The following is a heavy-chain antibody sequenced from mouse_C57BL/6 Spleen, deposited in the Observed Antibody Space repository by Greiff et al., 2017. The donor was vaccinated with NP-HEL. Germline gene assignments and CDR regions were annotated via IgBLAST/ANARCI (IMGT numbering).Heavy chain of an antibody. CDR1: GFTFSDYG. CDR3: AREELWGFAY. D-gene: IGHD1-1*02. J-gene: IGHJ3*01. V-gene: IGHV5-17*01. CDR2: ISSGSSTI. Sequence: EVKLMESGGGLVKPGGSLKLSCAASGFTFSDYGMHWVRQAPEKGLEWVAYISSGSSTIYYADTVKGRFTISRDNAKNTLFLQMTSLRSEDTAMYYCAREELWGFAYWGQGTLVTVSA.